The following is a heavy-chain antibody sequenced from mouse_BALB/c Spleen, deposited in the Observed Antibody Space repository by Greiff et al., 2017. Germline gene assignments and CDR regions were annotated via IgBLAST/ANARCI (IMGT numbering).Heavy chain of an antibody. CDR2: IYPGNSDT. CDR1: GYSFTSYW. J-gene: IGHJ4*01. D-gene: IGHD2-4*01. Sequence: EVQLQQSGTVLARPGASVKMSCKASGYSFTSYWMHWVKQRPGQGLEWIGAIYPGNSDTSYNQKFKGKAKLTAVTSASTAYMELSSLTNEDSAVYYCTRSPYDYDEGYAMDYWGQGTSVTVSS. CDR3: TRSPYDYDEGYAMDY. V-gene: IGHV1-5*01.